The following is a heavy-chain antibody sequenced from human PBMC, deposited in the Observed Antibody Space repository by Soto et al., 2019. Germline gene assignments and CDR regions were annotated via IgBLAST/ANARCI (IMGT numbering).Heavy chain of an antibody. D-gene: IGHD1-1*01. V-gene: IGHV3-74*01. CDR2: INSDESST. J-gene: IGHJ4*02. Sequence: EVQLVESGGGLVQPGGSLRLSCAASGFTFSSYWMHWVRQAPGKGLVWVSRINSDESSTYYADSVKGRFTISRDNAKNTLYLQMNSLTAEDTAVYFCARLKHGTAAFDYWGQGTLVTVSS. CDR1: GFTFSSYW. CDR3: ARLKHGTAAFDY.